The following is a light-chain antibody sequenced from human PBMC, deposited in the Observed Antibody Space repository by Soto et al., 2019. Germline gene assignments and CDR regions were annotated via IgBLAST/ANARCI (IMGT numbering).Light chain of an antibody. V-gene: IGKV3-15*01. CDR2: GAS. Sequence: EIVMTQSPATLSLSPGERATLSCRASQSVSSNLAWYHQKPGQAPRLLIYGASTRATGIPARFSGSGSGTEFTPTISSLQSEDFAVYYCQHYNYWPPKTFGQGTKVDIK. CDR1: QSVSSN. J-gene: IGKJ1*01. CDR3: QHYNYWPPKT.